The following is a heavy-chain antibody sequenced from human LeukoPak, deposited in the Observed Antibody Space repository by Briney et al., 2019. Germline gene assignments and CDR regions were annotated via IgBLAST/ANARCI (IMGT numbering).Heavy chain of an antibody. CDR3: ARGGTYTDYDPDFDI. CDR2: ISSSGTTI. Sequence: PGGSLRLSCAASGFVFSNYEMNWVRQAPGRGLEWVSYISSSGTTIFYADSVKGRFTISRDNAKNSLYLQMNSLRAEDTAVFYCARGGTYTDYDPDFDIWGQGTLVTVSS. D-gene: IGHD5-12*01. CDR1: GFVFSNYE. J-gene: IGHJ4*02. V-gene: IGHV3-48*03.